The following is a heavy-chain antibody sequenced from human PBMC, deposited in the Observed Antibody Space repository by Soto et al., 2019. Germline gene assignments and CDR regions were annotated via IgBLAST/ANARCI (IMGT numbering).Heavy chain of an antibody. V-gene: IGHV1-3*04. D-gene: IGHD6-13*01. CDR3: AGSSSSWLSIWFDP. Sequence: GASVKVSCKASGYTCTTYAMHWVRQAPGQSLEWMGWINTGNGNTKYSQKFQGRVTITRDTSASTAYMELSTLRSEDTAVYYCAGSSSSWLSIWFDPWGQGTLVTVSS. CDR2: INTGNGNT. CDR1: GYTCTTYA. J-gene: IGHJ5*02.